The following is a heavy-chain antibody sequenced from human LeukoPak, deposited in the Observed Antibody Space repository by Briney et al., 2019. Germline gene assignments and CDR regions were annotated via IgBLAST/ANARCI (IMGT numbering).Heavy chain of an antibody. CDR2: IKQDGSEK. D-gene: IGHD3-22*01. V-gene: IGHV3-7*04. J-gene: IGHJ4*02. CDR1: GFIFSSYW. CDR3: ARQQNRYDTKNFDY. Sequence: GSLRLSCAASGFIFSSYWMSWVRQAPGKGLEWVANIKQDGSEKYYVDSVKGRFTVSRDNAKNSLYLQMNSLRAEDTAVYYCARQQNRYDTKNFDYWGQGTLVTVSS.